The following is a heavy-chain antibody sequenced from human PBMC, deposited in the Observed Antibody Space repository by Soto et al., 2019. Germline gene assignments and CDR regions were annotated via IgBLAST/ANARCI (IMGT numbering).Heavy chain of an antibody. CDR1: GFTFSSYA. D-gene: IGHD3-22*01. J-gene: IGHJ6*02. CDR2: ISGSGGST. V-gene: IGHV3-23*01. Sequence: EVQLLESGGGLVQPGGSLRLSCAASGFTFSSYAMSWVRQAPGKGLEWVSAISGSGGSTYYADSVKGRFTISRDNSKNTLYLQMNSLRAEDTAVYYCAKDLYDSSGYDLGRLGYYYGMDVWGQGTTVTVSS. CDR3: AKDLYDSSGYDLGRLGYYYGMDV.